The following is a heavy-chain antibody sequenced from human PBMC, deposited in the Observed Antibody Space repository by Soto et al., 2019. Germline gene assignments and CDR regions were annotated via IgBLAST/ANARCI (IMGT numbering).Heavy chain of an antibody. Sequence: EVQLVESGGGLFQPGGSLRLSCAASGFTFNNYWIHWVRQAPGKGLVWVSRIKYDATSTNYADSVKGRFSISRDNAKNTVYLNMRSLRGDDTAVYYGARGSLGTDYFDYWGQGTLVTVSS. CDR2: IKYDATST. J-gene: IGHJ4*02. CDR1: GFTFNNYW. D-gene: IGHD1-7*01. V-gene: IGHV3-74*01. CDR3: ARGSLGTDYFDY.